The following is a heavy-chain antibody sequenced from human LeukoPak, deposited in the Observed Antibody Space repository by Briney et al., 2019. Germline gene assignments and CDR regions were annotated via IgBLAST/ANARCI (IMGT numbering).Heavy chain of an antibody. Sequence: ASVKVPCKASGYTLTSYDINWVRQATGQGLEWMGWMNPNSGNTGYAQKFQGRVTMTRNTSISTAYMELSSLRSEDTAVYYCARIKRGYSYGNFDYWGQGTLVTVSS. J-gene: IGHJ4*02. D-gene: IGHD5-18*01. CDR3: ARIKRGYSYGNFDY. V-gene: IGHV1-8*01. CDR1: GYTLTSYD. CDR2: MNPNSGNT.